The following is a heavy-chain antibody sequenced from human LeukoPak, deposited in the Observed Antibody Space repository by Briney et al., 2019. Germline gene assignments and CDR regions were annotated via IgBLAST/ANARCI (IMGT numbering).Heavy chain of an antibody. CDR2: INPTGTGT. J-gene: IGHJ4*02. V-gene: IGHV1-46*01. CDR3: ARNQLSSGWYYY. CDR1: GYTFINNW. D-gene: IGHD6-19*01. Sequence: ASVKVSCKASGYTFINNWMHWVRQAPGQGLEWIGLINPTGTGTLYAQKFQGRVTMTTDTSTSTAYMELRSLRSDDTAVYYCARNQLSSGWYYYWGQGTLATVSS.